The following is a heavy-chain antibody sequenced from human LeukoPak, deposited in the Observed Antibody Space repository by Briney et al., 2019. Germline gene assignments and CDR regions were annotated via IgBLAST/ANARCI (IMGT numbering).Heavy chain of an antibody. CDR1: GFTFSSYA. J-gene: IGHJ6*03. D-gene: IGHD2-21*01. CDR2: ISYDGSNK. V-gene: IGHV3-30*01. Sequence: GRSLRLSCAASGFTFSSYAMHWVRQAPGKGLEWVAVISYDGSNKYYADSVKGRFTISRDNSKNTLYLQMNSLRAEDTAVYYCARDGPKIAVPYYYYYMDVWGKGTTVTVSS. CDR3: ARDGPKIAVPYYYYYMDV.